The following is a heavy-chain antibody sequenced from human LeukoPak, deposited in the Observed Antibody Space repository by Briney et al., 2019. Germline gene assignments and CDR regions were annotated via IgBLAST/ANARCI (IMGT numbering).Heavy chain of an antibody. Sequence: ASVKVSCKASGYTLTGYYMHWVRQAPGQGLEWMGWINPNSGGTNYAQKFQGRVTMTRDTSISTAYKELSRLRSDDTAVYYCARDPDYYDSSGYRKPNDYWGQGTLVTVSS. V-gene: IGHV1-2*02. CDR1: GYTLTGYY. J-gene: IGHJ4*02. CDR3: ARDPDYYDSSGYRKPNDY. CDR2: INPNSGGT. D-gene: IGHD3-22*01.